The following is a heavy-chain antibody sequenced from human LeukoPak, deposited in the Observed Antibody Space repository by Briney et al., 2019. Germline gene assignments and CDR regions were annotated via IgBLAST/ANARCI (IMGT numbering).Heavy chain of an antibody. J-gene: IGHJ3*02. D-gene: IGHD2-2*01. CDR1: GGSISSGGYY. V-gene: IGHV4-30-2*01. Sequence: SETLSLTCTVSGGSISSGGYYWSWIRQPPGKGLEWIGYIYHSGSTYYNPSLKSRVTISVDRSKNQFSLKLSSVTAADTAVYYCARELGSDIVVVLQPAFVAFDIWGQGTMVTVSS. CDR2: IYHSGST. CDR3: ARELGSDIVVVLQPAFVAFDI.